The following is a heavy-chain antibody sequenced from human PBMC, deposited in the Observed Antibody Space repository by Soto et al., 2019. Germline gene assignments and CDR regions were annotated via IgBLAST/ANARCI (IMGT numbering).Heavy chain of an antibody. Sequence: GASVQVSCQTSGGTFSSYAICWVRQAPGQGLEWMGGIIPMFGTANYAQKFQGRVTITADESTSTAYMELSSLRSEDTAVYYCARAVGGPTSNLDYWGQGTLVTVSS. CDR1: GGTFSSYA. D-gene: IGHD3-16*01. CDR2: IIPMFGTA. CDR3: ARAVGGPTSNLDY. V-gene: IGHV1-69*13. J-gene: IGHJ4*02.